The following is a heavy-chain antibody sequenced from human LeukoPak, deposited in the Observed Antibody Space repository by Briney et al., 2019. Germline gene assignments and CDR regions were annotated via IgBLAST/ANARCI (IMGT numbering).Heavy chain of an antibody. CDR2: IDKNDATT. CDR1: GFTFSNYA. V-gene: IGHV3-23*01. Sequence: TGGSLRLSCAASGFTFSNYAMSWVRQAPGKGLEWASSIDKNDATTNYADSVRGRFTISRDNSKNTLHLQMSSLRAEDTAVYYCAKDSCSSTSCRGYFDYWGQGTLVTVSS. CDR3: AKDSCSSTSCRGYFDY. J-gene: IGHJ4*02. D-gene: IGHD2-2*01.